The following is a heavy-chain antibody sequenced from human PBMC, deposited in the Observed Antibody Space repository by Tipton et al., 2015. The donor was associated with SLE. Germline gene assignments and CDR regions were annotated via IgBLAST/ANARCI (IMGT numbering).Heavy chain of an antibody. J-gene: IGHJ1*01. CDR2: MNPNSGNT. Sequence: QLVQSGPEVKKPGASVKVSCKASGYTFTSYDINWVRQATGQGLEWMGWMNPNSGNTGYAQKFQDRVTMTRNTSISTAYMELSSLRSEDTAVYYCATSYRDYVEYFQHWGQGTLVTVSS. CDR1: GYTFTSYD. CDR3: ATSYRDYVEYFQH. V-gene: IGHV1-8*01. D-gene: IGHD4-17*01.